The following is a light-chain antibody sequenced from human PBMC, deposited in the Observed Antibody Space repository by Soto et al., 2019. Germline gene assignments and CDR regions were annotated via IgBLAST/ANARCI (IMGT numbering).Light chain of an antibody. CDR1: QSIGNW. J-gene: IGKJ2*03. CDR2: KAS. V-gene: IGKV1-5*03. Sequence: DIQMTQSPSTLSASVGDRVTFTCRASQSIGNWLAWYQQKPGKAPKLLIYKASNLESGVPSRFSGSGSGTEFTLTISNLQPDDLASYYCQHYNTYSGFGQGTKLEIK. CDR3: QHYNTYSG.